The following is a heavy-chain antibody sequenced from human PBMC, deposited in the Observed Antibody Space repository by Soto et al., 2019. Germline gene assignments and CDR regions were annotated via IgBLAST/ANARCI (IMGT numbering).Heavy chain of an antibody. CDR2: VSAGGDMT. J-gene: IGHJ6*02. Sequence: DVQLLESGGHLVQPGGSLRLSCAASGFTFSSYAMSWVRQAPGKGQEWVSSVSAGGDMTYYSDSVKGRFTISRDNSNNALFLQMNSLRIEDTALYYCARGDRGGSGSPASYYYSGLDVWGQGTTVTV. CDR1: GFTFSSYA. D-gene: IGHD3-10*01. V-gene: IGHV3-23*01. CDR3: ARGDRGGSGSPASYYYSGLDV.